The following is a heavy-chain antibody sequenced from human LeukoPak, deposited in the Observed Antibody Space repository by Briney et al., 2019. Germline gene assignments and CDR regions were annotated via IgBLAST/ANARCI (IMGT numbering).Heavy chain of an antibody. J-gene: IGHJ6*02. V-gene: IGHV1-69*13. CDR2: IIPIFGTA. Sequence: SVKVSCKASGGTFSSYAISWVRQAPGQGLEWMGGIIPIFGTANYAQKFQGRVTITADESTSTAYMELSSLRSEDTAVYYCARGKWFGELNSMDVWGQGTTVTVSS. D-gene: IGHD3-10*01. CDR3: ARGKWFGELNSMDV. CDR1: GGTFSSYA.